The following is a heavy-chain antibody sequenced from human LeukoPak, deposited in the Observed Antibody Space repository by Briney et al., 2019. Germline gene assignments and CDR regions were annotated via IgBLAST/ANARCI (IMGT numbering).Heavy chain of an antibody. CDR1: GGSISSSSYY. J-gene: IGHJ6*02. V-gene: IGHV4-39*07. Sequence: PSETLSLTCTVSGGSISSSSYYWGWIRQPPGKGLEWIGSIYYSGSTYYNPSLKSRVTISVDTSKNQFSLKLSSVTAADTAVYYCARGYGSGTYYYYYGMDVWGQGTTVTVSS. CDR2: IYYSGST. CDR3: ARGYGSGTYYYYYGMDV. D-gene: IGHD3-10*01.